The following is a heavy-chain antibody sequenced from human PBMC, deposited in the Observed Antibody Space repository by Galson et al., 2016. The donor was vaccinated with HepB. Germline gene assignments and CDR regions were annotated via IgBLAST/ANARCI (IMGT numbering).Heavy chain of an antibody. D-gene: IGHD2-15*01. CDR3: ARVPYCSGRTCLARYFAY. V-gene: IGHV4-59*01. CDR2: ISYSGST. CDR1: NGSISSDY. J-gene: IGHJ4*02. Sequence: ETLSLTCTVSNGSISSDYWSWFRQAPGKGLELIGHISYSGSTNYNPSLKGRVTISAGSNEFSLKLTSVTAADTAVYYCARVPYCSGRTCLARYFAYRGREPWSPSPQ.